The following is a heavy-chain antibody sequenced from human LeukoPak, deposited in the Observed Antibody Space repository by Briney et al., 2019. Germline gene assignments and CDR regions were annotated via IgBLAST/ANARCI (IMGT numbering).Heavy chain of an antibody. CDR3: AKTGGYSDDAFDI. Sequence: GSLRLSCAASGFTFSSYGMHWVRQAPGKGLEWVAFIRYDGSNKYYADSVKGRFTISRDNSKNTLYLQMNSLRAEDTAVYYCAKTGGYSDDAFDIWGQGTMVTVSS. J-gene: IGHJ3*02. V-gene: IGHV3-30*02. D-gene: IGHD2-15*01. CDR1: GFTFSSYG. CDR2: IRYDGSNK.